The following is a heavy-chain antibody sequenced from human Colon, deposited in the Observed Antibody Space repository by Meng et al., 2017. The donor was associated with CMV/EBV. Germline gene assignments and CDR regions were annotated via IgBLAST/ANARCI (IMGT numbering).Heavy chain of an antibody. CDR1: GFTFSSYW. CDR3: VRSTGWNSYFDF. J-gene: IGHJ4*02. Sequence: GESLKISCSASGFTFSSYWMTWVRQVPGKGLEWLAKIKHDGHEEKYLDSVEGRCTISRDNSKNSLYLQMNSLRVDDTGLYYCVRSTGWNSYFDFWGQGVQVTVSS. CDR2: IKHDGHEE. D-gene: IGHD1-7*01. V-gene: IGHV3-7*03.